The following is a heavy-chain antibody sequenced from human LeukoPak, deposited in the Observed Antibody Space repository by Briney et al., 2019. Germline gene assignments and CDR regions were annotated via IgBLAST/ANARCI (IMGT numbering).Heavy chain of an antibody. CDR1: GGSVNNGDYY. V-gene: IGHV4-31*03. D-gene: IGHD6-19*01. Sequence: SQTLSLTCTVSGGSVNNGDYYWSWIRQHPGKGLEWIGYIYYSGNTYYNPSLKSRVTMSLDTSKNQFSLNLSSVTAADTAVYYCARAQGRGWYGRINWFDPWGQGTLVTVSP. CDR3: ARAQGRGWYGRINWFDP. J-gene: IGHJ5*02. CDR2: IYYSGNT.